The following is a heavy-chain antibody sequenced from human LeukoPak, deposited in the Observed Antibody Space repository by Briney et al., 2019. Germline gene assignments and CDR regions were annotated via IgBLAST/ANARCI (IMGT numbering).Heavy chain of an antibody. V-gene: IGHV1-18*01. CDR1: GYTFTSYG. Sequence: ASVKVSCKASGYTFTSYGISWVRQAPGQGLEWMGWISAYNGNTNYAQKLQGRVTMTTDTSTSTAYMELRSLRSDDTAVYYCARFRATSTYYYYYMDVWDKGTTVTVSS. D-gene: IGHD5-12*01. J-gene: IGHJ6*03. CDR2: ISAYNGNT. CDR3: ARFRATSTYYYYYMDV.